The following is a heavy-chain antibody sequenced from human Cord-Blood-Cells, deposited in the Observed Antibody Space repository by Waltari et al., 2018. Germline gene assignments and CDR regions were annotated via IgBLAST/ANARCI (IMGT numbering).Heavy chain of an antibody. V-gene: IGHV1-18*01. Sequence: QVQLVQSGAEVKKPGASVKVSCKASGYTFTSYGISWVRQAPGQGLERMGWISAYNGNTNYAQKLEGRVTMTTDASTSTAYMELRSLRSDDTAVYYCARDGVGGGSYYYYYGMDVWGQGTTVTVSS. CDR1: GYTFTSYG. CDR3: ARDGVGGGSYYYYYGMDV. CDR2: ISAYNGNT. D-gene: IGHD2-15*01. J-gene: IGHJ6*02.